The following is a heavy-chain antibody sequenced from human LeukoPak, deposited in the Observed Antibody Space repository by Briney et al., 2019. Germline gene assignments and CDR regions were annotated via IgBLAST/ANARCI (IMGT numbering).Heavy chain of an antibody. V-gene: IGHV4-31*03. J-gene: IGHJ3*02. Sequence: SQTLSLTCTVSGGSISSSGYYWNWIRQHPGKGLEWIGYIYYSGNTYYNPSLKSRVAISVDTSKNQFSLKLSSVTAADTAVYYCARDLGIALTGLDAFDIWGHGTLVTASS. CDR3: ARDLGIALTGLDAFDI. CDR2: IYYSGNT. CDR1: GGSISSSGYY. D-gene: IGHD3-16*01.